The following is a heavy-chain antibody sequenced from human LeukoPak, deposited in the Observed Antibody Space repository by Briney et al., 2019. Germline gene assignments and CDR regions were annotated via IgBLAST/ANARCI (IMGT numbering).Heavy chain of an antibody. D-gene: IGHD6-19*01. J-gene: IGHJ4*02. CDR2: ISYDGSNK. V-gene: IGHV3-30-3*01. Sequence: PGGSLRLSCAASGFTFSSCAMHWVRQAPGKGLEWVAVISYDGSNKYYADSVKGRFTISRDNSKNTLYLQMNSLRAEDTAVYYCASIAVASFDYWGQGTLVTVSS. CDR1: GFTFSSCA. CDR3: ASIAVASFDY.